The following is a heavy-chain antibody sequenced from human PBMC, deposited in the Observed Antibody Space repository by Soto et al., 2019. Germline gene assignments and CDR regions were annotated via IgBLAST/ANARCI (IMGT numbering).Heavy chain of an antibody. D-gene: IGHD3-22*01. CDR1: GDTFSSYA. V-gene: IGHV1-69*01. CDR3: ARDRYYDSSGYPPSYWYFDL. CDR2: IIPIFGTA. Sequence: QVQLVQSGAEVKKPGSSVKVSCKASGDTFSSYAVSWVRQAPGQGLEWMGGIIPIFGTANYAQKFQGRVTITADESTSTACMELSSLRSEDTAVYYCARDRYYDSSGYPPSYWYFDLWGRGTLVTVSS. J-gene: IGHJ2*01.